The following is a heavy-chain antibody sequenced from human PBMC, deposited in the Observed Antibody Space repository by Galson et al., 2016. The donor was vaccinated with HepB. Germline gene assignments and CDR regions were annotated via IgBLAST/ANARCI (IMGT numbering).Heavy chain of an antibody. V-gene: IGHV1-2*02. CDR1: GYTFIAYY. CDR2: INPNSGAT. D-gene: IGHD3-3*01. CDR3: AGVPAGSGSEPGYYYYAMDV. J-gene: IGHJ6*04. Sequence: SVKVSCKASGYTFIAYYVHWVRQAPGQGLQWMGWINPNSGATTYEQSFQGRVTMTRDTSINTAYMDLSSLRPDDTADYYCAGVPAGSGSEPGYYYYAMDVWGKGTTVTVSS.